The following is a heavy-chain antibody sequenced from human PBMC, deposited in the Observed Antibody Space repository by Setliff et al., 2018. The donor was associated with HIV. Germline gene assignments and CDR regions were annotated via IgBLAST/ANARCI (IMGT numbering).Heavy chain of an antibody. CDR3: ARVITMVWTTFDP. V-gene: IGHV4-4*02. D-gene: IGHD3-10*01. J-gene: IGHJ5*02. Sequence: NPSETLSLTCTVSGGSVSSYYWSWVRQPPGKGLEWIGEIYHSGGTNYNPSLKSRVTISLDKSKNHFSLELRSVTAADTAVYYCARVITMVWTTFDPWGQGTLVTAPQ. CDR1: GGSVSSYY. CDR2: IYHSGGT.